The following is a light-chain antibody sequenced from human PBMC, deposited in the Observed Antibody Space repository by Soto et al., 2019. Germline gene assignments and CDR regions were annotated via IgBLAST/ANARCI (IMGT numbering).Light chain of an antibody. CDR2: EGS. V-gene: IGLV2-23*01. J-gene: IGLJ1*01. CDR1: SSDVGSYNL. Sequence: QSALTQPASVSGSPGQSITISCTGTSSDVGSYNLVSWYQQHPGKAPKLMIYEGSKPPSGVSNRFSGSKSGNTTSLTISGLQAEDEAYYYCCSYAGSSTYVFGTGTKLTVL. CDR3: CSYAGSSTYV.